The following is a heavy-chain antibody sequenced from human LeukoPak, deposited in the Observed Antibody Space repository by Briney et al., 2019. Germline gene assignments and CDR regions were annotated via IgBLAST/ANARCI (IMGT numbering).Heavy chain of an antibody. V-gene: IGHV4-30-4*01. D-gene: IGHD2-15*01. CDR3: ARASYCSGGSCYSGGYY. J-gene: IGHJ4*02. Sequence: SQTLSLTCTVSGDSISSGDYYWSWIRQPPGEGLEWIGYIYFSGSTYYSPSLKSRVTISADTSKNQFSLKLSSVTAADTAVYYCARASYCSGGSCYSGGYYWGQGSLVTVSS. CDR2: IYFSGST. CDR1: GDSISSGDYY.